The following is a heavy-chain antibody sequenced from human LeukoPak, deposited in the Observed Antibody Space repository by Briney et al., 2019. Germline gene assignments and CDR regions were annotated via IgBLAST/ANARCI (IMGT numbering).Heavy chain of an antibody. CDR3: ARGTEIVGASNGDY. V-gene: IGHV3-48*04. CDR1: GFTFSSYS. Sequence: PGGSLRLSCAASGFTFSSYSMNWVRQAPGKGLEWVSYISSSSSTIYYADSVKGRFTISRDNAKNTLYLQMNSLRAEDTAVYYCARGTEIVGASNGDYWGQGTLVTVSS. D-gene: IGHD1-26*01. J-gene: IGHJ4*02. CDR2: ISSSSSTI.